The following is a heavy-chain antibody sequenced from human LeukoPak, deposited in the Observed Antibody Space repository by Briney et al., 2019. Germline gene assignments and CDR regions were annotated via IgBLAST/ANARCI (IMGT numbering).Heavy chain of an antibody. D-gene: IGHD6-13*01. V-gene: IGHV3-30-3*01. Sequence: GGSLRLSCAASGFTFSSYAMSWVRQAPGKGLEWVALISYDGSNTYYADSVKGRFTISRDNSKNTLYLQMNSLRAEDTAVYYCARGAGIAAAVNWYFDLWGRGTLVTVSS. J-gene: IGHJ2*01. CDR1: GFTFSSYA. CDR2: ISYDGSNT. CDR3: ARGAGIAAAVNWYFDL.